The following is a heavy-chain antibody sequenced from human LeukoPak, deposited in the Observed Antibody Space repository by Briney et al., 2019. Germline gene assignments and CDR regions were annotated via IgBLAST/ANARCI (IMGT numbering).Heavy chain of an antibody. CDR3: ARVGSIDYYGSGSWGLGNWLDP. Sequence: SETLSLTCTVSGGSISSSSYYWSWIRQHPGKGLEWIGYIYYSGSTYYNPSLKSRVTISVDTSKNQFSLKLSSVTAADTAVYYCARVGSIDYYGSGSWGLGNWLDPWGQGTLVTVSS. CDR1: GGSISSSSYY. V-gene: IGHV4-31*03. D-gene: IGHD3-10*01. J-gene: IGHJ5*02. CDR2: IYYSGST.